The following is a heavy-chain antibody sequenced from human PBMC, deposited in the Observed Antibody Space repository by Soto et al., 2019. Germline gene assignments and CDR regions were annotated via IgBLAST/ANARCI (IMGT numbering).Heavy chain of an antibody. D-gene: IGHD2-15*01. V-gene: IGHV1-3*01. CDR2: INAGNGNT. Sequence: ASVKVSCKASGYTFTSYAMHWVRQAPGQRLEWMGWINAGNGNTKYSQKFQNRVTITRDTSASTAYMELSSLRSEDTAVYYCARDWGYCSGGSCRSIFDYWGQGTLVTVSS. CDR1: GYTFTSYA. J-gene: IGHJ4*02. CDR3: ARDWGYCSGGSCRSIFDY.